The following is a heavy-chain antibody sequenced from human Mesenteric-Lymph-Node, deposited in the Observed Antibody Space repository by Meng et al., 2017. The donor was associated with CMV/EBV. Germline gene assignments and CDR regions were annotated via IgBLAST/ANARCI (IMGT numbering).Heavy chain of an antibody. Sequence: SETLSLTCTVTGGSISNYYWSWIRQSPGKGLEWIGEINHSGSTYYNPSLKSRVTISIDTSKNQFSLKLSSVTAADTAVFYCARDNGRRFYDWNDRGNFDLWGQGTLVTVSS. CDR3: ARDNGRRFYDWNDRGNFDL. V-gene: IGHV4-59*04. CDR2: INHSGST. CDR1: GGSISNYY. J-gene: IGHJ4*02. D-gene: IGHD1-20*01.